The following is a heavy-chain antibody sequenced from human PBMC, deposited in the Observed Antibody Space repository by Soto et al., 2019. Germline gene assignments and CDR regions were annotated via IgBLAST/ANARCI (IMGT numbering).Heavy chain of an antibody. V-gene: IGHV4-39*01. J-gene: IGHJ4*02. CDR1: GGCISSSSYS. CDR2: IYYSGST. Sequence: ETLSLTSTVSGGCISSSSYSWGWIRQPPGKGLEWIGSIYYSGSTYYNPSLKSRVTISVDTSKNQFSLKLSSETAADTAVYYCERHGRRFRSGYPIDYWGQGTLVTVYS. D-gene: IGHD3-22*01. CDR3: ERHGRRFRSGYPIDY.